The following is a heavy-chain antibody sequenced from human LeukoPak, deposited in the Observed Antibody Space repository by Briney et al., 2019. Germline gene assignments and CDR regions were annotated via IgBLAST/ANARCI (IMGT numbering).Heavy chain of an antibody. CDR1: GFTFSSNT. Sequence: GGSLRLSCAASGFTFSSNTMSWVRQAPGKGLEWVSAITGSGGSTYHADSVKGRFTISRDNSKNTLYLQMDSLRAEDAAVYYCAKANYHDTSGHYEDLDYWGQGTLVTVSS. D-gene: IGHD3-22*01. CDR2: ITGSGGST. V-gene: IGHV3-23*01. J-gene: IGHJ4*02. CDR3: AKANYHDTSGHYEDLDY.